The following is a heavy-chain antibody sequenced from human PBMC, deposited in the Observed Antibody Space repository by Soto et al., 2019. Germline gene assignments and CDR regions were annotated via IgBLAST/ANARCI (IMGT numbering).Heavy chain of an antibody. CDR1: GITFSNYA. V-gene: IGHV3-23*01. CDR2: ISTSGGRP. D-gene: IGHD3-16*02. Sequence: EVQLLESGGGLVQPGGSLRLSCTASGITFSNYAMSWVRLAPRKGLEWVSTISTSGGRPYYADSVKGRFTISRDNSKNTLYLQMNSLRVEDTAVYYCAKDPDRYDYVWGTYRYIDHWGQGTLVTVSS. CDR3: AKDPDRYDYVWGTYRYIDH. J-gene: IGHJ4*02.